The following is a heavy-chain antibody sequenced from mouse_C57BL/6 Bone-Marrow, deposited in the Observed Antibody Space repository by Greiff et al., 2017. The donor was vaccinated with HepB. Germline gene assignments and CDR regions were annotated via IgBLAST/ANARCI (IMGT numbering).Heavy chain of an antibody. CDR2: ISDGGSYT. J-gene: IGHJ3*01. Sequence: EVQRVESGGGLVKPGGSLKLSCAASGFTFSSYAMSWVRQTPEKRLEWVATISDGGSYTYYPDNVKGRFTISRDNAKNNLYLQMSHLKSEDTAMYYCARYYGSSWAWFAYWGQGTLVTVSA. D-gene: IGHD1-1*01. CDR3: ARYYGSSWAWFAY. CDR1: GFTFSSYA. V-gene: IGHV5-4*01.